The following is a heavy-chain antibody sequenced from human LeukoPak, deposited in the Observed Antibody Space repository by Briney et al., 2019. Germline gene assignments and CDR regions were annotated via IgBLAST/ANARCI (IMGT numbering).Heavy chain of an antibody. CDR3: ARQPYILGAYYFDY. J-gene: IGHJ4*02. CDR1: GGSISGSRDY. CDR2: ILYSGTT. D-gene: IGHD1-26*01. V-gene: IGHV4-39*01. Sequence: SETLSLTCTVSGGSISGSRDYWAWIRHPPGKGPEWIGSILYSGTTYYNPSLKSRVTISVDTSKNQFSLKVSSVTAADTAVYYCARQPYILGAYYFDYWGQGTLVTVSS.